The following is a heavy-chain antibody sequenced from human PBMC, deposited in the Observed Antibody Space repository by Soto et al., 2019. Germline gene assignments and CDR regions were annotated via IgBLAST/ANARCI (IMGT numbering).Heavy chain of an antibody. CDR3: ASGGGRSGDAFDI. CDR1: GGSISSDY. Sequence: SETLSLTCTVSGGSISSDYWSWIRQPPGKGLEWIGNIHYSGSTNYNPSIKSRVTISVEKTKNQFSLKMSSVTAADTAVYYCASGGGRSGDAFDIWGQGTMVTVSS. V-gene: IGHV4-59*01. CDR2: IHYSGST. J-gene: IGHJ3*02. D-gene: IGHD1-26*01.